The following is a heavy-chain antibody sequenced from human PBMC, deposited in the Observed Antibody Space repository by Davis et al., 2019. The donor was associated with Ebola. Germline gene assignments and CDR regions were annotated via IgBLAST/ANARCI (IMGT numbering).Heavy chain of an antibody. CDR3: ARVSVLLWFGELFDY. CDR1: GYTFTSYG. Sequence: ASVKVSCKASGYTFTSYGISWVRQAPGQGLEWMGWISAYNGNTNYAQKFQGRVTMTRDTSISTAYMELSRLRSDDTAVYYCARVSVLLWFGELFDYWGQGTLVTVSS. V-gene: IGHV1-18*01. D-gene: IGHD3-10*01. J-gene: IGHJ4*02. CDR2: ISAYNGNT.